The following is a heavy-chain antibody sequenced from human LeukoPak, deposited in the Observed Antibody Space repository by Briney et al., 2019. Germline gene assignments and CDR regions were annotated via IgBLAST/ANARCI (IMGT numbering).Heavy chain of an antibody. CDR3: ARRGRVGRIPSPQVRPWFDP. Sequence: SETLSLTCAVYGGSFSGYYWSWIRQPPGKGLEWIGEINHSGSTNYNPSLKSRVPISVDTSKNQFSLKLSSVTAADTAVYYCARRGRVGRIPSPQVRPWFDPWGQGTPVTVSS. V-gene: IGHV4-34*01. CDR2: INHSGST. J-gene: IGHJ5*02. CDR1: GGSFSGYY. D-gene: IGHD3-10*01.